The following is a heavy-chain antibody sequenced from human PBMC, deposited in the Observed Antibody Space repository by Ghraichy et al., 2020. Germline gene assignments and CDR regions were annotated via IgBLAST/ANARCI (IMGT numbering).Heavy chain of an antibody. D-gene: IGHD4-23*01. CDR3: ARDRSGTVVTPVFLLSPYYYYGMDV. CDR2: ISAYNGNT. J-gene: IGHJ6*02. CDR1: GYTFTSYG. V-gene: IGHV1-18*01. Sequence: ASVKVSCKASGYTFTSYGISWVRQAPGQGLEWMGWISAYNGNTNYAQKLQGRVPMTTATSTSTAYMELRSLRSDDTAVYYCARDRSGTVVTPVFLLSPYYYYGMDVWGQGTTVTVS.